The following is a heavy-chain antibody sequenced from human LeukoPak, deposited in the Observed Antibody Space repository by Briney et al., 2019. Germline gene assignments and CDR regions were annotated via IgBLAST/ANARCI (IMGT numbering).Heavy chain of an antibody. CDR2: ISWNSGSI. CDR1: RFTFDDYA. D-gene: IGHD6-19*01. V-gene: IGHV3-9*01. CDR3: AKGSTVAAMG. Sequence: SLRLSCAASRFTFDDYAMHWVRQAPGKGLVWVSGISWNSGSIGYADSVKGRFTISRDNAKNSLYLQMNSLRAEDTALYYCAKGSTVAAMGWGQGTLVTVSS. J-gene: IGHJ4*02.